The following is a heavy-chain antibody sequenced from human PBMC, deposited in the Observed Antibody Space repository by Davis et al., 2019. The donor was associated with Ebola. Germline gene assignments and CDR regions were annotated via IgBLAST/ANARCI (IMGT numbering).Heavy chain of an antibody. CDR3: ARATLTYSGYPYYFDY. CDR2: INHSGST. Sequence: SETLSLTCTVSGGSISSYYWSWIRQPPGKGLEWIGEINHSGSTNYNPSLKSRVTISVDRSKNQFSLKLSSVTAADTAVYYCARATLTYSGYPYYFDYWGQGTLVTVSS. V-gene: IGHV4-34*01. D-gene: IGHD5-12*01. CDR1: GGSISSYY. J-gene: IGHJ4*02.